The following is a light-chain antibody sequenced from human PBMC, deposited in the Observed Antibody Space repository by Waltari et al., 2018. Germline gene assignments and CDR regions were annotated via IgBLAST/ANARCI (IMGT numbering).Light chain of an antibody. CDR1: QSVSHNN. V-gene: IGKV3-20*01. CDR3: QQYAGSPIT. Sequence: EIVLTQSPGTLSLSPGERATLTCRATQSVSHNNFAWYQPKDGQAPRLLIYGASSSATGIPDRFSGSGSGTDFTLSIGRLEPEDYGVYYCQQYAGSPITFGGGTKVEI. CDR2: GAS. J-gene: IGKJ4*01.